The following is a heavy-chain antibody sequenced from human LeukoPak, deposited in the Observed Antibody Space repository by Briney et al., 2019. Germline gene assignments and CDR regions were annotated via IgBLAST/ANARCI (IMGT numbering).Heavy chain of an antibody. CDR2: SDSTGDT. V-gene: IGHV3-13*01. CDR1: GFTFSSHD. CDR3: ARGKTGDGYVVFDY. D-gene: IGHD5-24*01. J-gene: IGHJ4*02. Sequence: PGGSLRLSCEASGFTFSSHDMYWVRQTGKRLEWVAASDSTGDTYYLDSVKGRFTISRETVKNSLSLQMNRLRVGETGVYYCARGKTGDGYVVFDYWGQGVLVTVSS.